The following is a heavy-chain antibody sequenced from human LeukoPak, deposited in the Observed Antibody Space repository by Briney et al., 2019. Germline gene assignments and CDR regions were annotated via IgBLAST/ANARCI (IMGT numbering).Heavy chain of an antibody. J-gene: IGHJ4*02. Sequence: SETLSLTCTVSGGSISTYYRSWIRQPPGKGLEWIGYIYYSGSTNYNPSLNSRVTISLDTSKNHFSLKLNSVNAADTAVYYCARGGIAENYYGSGSYYLDYWGQGTLVTVSS. CDR1: GGSISTYY. D-gene: IGHD3-10*01. CDR2: IYYSGST. V-gene: IGHV4-59*01. CDR3: ARGGIAENYYGSGSYYLDY.